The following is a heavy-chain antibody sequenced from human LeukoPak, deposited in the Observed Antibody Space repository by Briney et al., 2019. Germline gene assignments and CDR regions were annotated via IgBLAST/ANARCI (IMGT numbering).Heavy chain of an antibody. CDR3: ARENYVFWSGYSPLDY. CDR2: ISAYNGNT. D-gene: IGHD3-3*01. Sequence: ASVKVSCRASGYTFTSYGISWVRQALGQGLEWMGWISAYNGNTSYAQKLQGRVTMTTDTSTSTAYTELRSLRSDDTAVYYCARENYVFWSGYSPLDYWGQGTLVTVSS. V-gene: IGHV1-18*01. J-gene: IGHJ4*02. CDR1: GYTFTSYG.